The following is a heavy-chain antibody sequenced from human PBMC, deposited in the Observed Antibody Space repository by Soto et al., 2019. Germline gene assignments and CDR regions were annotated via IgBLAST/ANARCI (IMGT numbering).Heavy chain of an antibody. CDR2: INHSGST. J-gene: IGHJ4*02. D-gene: IGHD2-8*02. V-gene: IGHV4-34*01. CDR3: ARDKVTGLFDY. Sequence: SETLSLTCAVEGGSFSGYYWTCIRQPPGTGLEWIGEINHSGSTNYNPSLKSRVTISVDTSKNQFSLKLTSVTAADTAVYYCARDKVTGLFDYWGQGTLVTVSS. CDR1: GGSFSGYY.